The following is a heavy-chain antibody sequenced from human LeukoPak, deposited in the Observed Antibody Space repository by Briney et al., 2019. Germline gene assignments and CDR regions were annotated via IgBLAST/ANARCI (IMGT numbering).Heavy chain of an antibody. V-gene: IGHV4-34*01. CDR3: ARGRYYDSSGYYYYFDY. J-gene: IGHJ4*02. CDR1: GGSFSGYY. Sequence: SETLSLTCAVYGGSFSGYYWSWIRQPPGKGLEWIGEINHSGSTNYNPSLKSRVTISVDTSKNQFSLKLSSVTAADTAVYYCARGRYYDSSGYYYYFDYWGQGTLVTVSS. CDR2: INHSGST. D-gene: IGHD3-22*01.